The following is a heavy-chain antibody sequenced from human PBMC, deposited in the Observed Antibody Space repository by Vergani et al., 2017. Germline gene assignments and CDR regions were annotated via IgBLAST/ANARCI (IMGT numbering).Heavy chain of an antibody. CDR3: ANSVIAGKVGVAYFGMDV. Sequence: QVQILQSGGGVVQPGGSLRLSCTLSGFTLNTYGIHWVRQAPGKGLEWVSFIRYDGSSEYYGDSVKDRFTISRDKSQNTVNLQMNSLRTEDTAVYFCANSVIAGKVGVAYFGMDVWGRGTTVTVSS. D-gene: IGHD2/OR15-2a*01. CDR1: GFTLNTYG. CDR2: IRYDGSSE. V-gene: IGHV3-30*02. J-gene: IGHJ6*02.